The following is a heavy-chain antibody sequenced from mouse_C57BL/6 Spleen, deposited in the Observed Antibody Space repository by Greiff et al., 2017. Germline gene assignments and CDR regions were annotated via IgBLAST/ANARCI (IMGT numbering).Heavy chain of an antibody. V-gene: IGHV1-52*01. CDR1: GYTFTSYW. CDR2: IDPSDSET. J-gene: IGHJ2*01. CDR3: ARGSSPDY. D-gene: IGHD1-1*01. Sequence: QVQLQQPGAELVRPGSSVKLSCKASGYTFTSYWMHWVKQRPIQGLEWIGNIDPSDSETHYNQKFKDKATLTVDKSSSTAYNQLSSLPTEDSAVYYCARGSSPDYWGQGTTLTVSS.